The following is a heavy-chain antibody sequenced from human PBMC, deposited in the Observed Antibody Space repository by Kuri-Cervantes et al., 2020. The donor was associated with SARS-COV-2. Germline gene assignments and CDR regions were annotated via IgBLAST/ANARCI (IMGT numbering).Heavy chain of an antibody. CDR2: VRGKANNYAT. J-gene: IGHJ4*02. V-gene: IGHV3-73*01. CDR3: TTLIDY. CDR1: GFLFSASA. Sequence: GGSLRLSCEVSGFLFSASAIHWVRQASGKGLEWVGRVRGKANNYATAYAASVKGRFTISRDDTKNMAYLQMNSLKTEDMAVYYCTTLIDYWGQGTLVTVSS.